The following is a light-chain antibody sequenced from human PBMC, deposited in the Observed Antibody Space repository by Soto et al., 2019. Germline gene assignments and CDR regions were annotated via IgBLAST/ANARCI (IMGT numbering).Light chain of an antibody. V-gene: IGKV1-39*01. J-gene: IGKJ4*01. Sequence: DIQMTQSPSSLSASVGDRVTLTCRASRSISTYLNWYQQNPGKAPNLLIYGASSLRSGVPSRFSGSGSGTDFTLTISSLQPEDFATYYCQQSYSTPPTFGGGTKVEIK. CDR2: GAS. CDR1: RSISTY. CDR3: QQSYSTPPT.